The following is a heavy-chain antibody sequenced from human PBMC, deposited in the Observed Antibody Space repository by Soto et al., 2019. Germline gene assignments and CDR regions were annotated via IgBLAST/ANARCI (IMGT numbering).Heavy chain of an antibody. CDR3: ASRTYAMDV. V-gene: IGHV4-4*02. Sequence: QVQLQESGPGLVKPSGTLSLTCAVSGGSISSSNWWSWVRQPPGKELEWIGEIFHNGNTYSNPYLPGRVTMSVDKSKNQFSLNLNSGTAPVTAVYFFASRTYAMDVWGQGTRVTVSS. J-gene: IGHJ6*02. CDR2: IFHNGNT. CDR1: GGSISSSNW.